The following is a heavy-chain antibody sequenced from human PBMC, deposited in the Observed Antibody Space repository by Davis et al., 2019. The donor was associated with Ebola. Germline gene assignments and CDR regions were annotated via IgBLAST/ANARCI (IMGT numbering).Heavy chain of an antibody. CDR3: VKDLKDVPIGYTYYMDA. Sequence: PGGSLRLSCAASDFTFSTFGMHWVRQAPGKGLEWVANIKKDGTIKYYVDSVKGRFTISRDNARNALYLQMNNLRAEDTAVYYCVKDLKDVPIGYTYYMDAWGKGTTVTVSS. D-gene: IGHD5-24*01. J-gene: IGHJ6*03. V-gene: IGHV3-7*01. CDR2: IKKDGTIK. CDR1: DFTFSTFG.